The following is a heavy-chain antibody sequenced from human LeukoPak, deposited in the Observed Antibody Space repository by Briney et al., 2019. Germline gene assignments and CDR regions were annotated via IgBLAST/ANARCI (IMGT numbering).Heavy chain of an antibody. CDR3: ARHAGGYTYFDY. CDR2: IYYSGST. D-gene: IGHD6-25*01. Sequence: SETLSLTCTVSGGSISSYYWSWIRQPPGKGLEWIAYIYYSGSTDYNPSLKSRVTVSVDTSNNQFSLKLSSVTAADTAVYYCARHAGGYTYFDYWGQGTLVTVSS. CDR1: GGSISSYY. V-gene: IGHV4-59*08. J-gene: IGHJ4*02.